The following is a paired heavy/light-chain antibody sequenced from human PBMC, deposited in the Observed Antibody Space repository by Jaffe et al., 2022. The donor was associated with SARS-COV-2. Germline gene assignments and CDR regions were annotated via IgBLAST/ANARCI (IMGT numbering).Light chain of an antibody. Sequence: EIVMTQSPATLSASPGERATLSCRASQSVSSNLAWYRQKPGQAPRLLIYDASTRATGVPARFSGSGSGTEFTLTISSLQSEDFAVYYCQQYKNWPPLYTFGQGTKLEIK. V-gene: IGKV3-15*01. J-gene: IGKJ2*01. CDR3: QQYKNWPPLYT. CDR1: QSVSSN. CDR2: DAS.
Heavy chain of an antibody. D-gene: IGHD1-1*01. V-gene: IGHV3-7*01. CDR2: IKQDGGEK. J-gene: IGHJ4*02. CDR3: AREEHARFYY. Sequence: EVQLVESGGGLVQPGGSLRLSCAASGFTFSNWWMSWVRQAPGKGPEWVASIKQDGGEKYYVDSVKGRFTISKDNAKNSLFLQMNSLRDEDTAVYYCAREEHARFYYWGQGTLVTVSS. CDR1: GFTFSNWW.